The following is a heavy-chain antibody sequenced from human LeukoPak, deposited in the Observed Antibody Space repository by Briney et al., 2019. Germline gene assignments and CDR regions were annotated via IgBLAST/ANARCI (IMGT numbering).Heavy chain of an antibody. V-gene: IGHV3-23*01. Sequence: GGSLRLSCAASGFTFNNYAMNWVRQAPWKRLEWVSSISGGGETTYYADSAKGRFTISRDNSQNTLYLQMNSLRAEDTAVYYCARDYADYVGYFFFDYWGQGTLVTVSS. D-gene: IGHD4-17*01. J-gene: IGHJ4*02. CDR3: ARDYADYVGYFFFDY. CDR1: GFTFNNYA. CDR2: ISGGGETT.